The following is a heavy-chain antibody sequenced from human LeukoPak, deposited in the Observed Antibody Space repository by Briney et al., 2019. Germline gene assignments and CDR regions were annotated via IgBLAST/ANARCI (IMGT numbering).Heavy chain of an antibody. CDR2: INPNSGGT. CDR3: ARSPPYCSSTSCFFDY. D-gene: IGHD2-2*01. V-gene: IGHV1-2*02. Sequence: ASVRVSCKASGYTFTGYYMHWVRQAPGQGLEWMGWINPNSGGTNYAQKFQGRVTMTRDTSISTAYMELSRLRSDDTAVYYCARSPPYCSSTSCFFDYWGQGTLVTVSS. J-gene: IGHJ4*02. CDR1: GYTFTGYY.